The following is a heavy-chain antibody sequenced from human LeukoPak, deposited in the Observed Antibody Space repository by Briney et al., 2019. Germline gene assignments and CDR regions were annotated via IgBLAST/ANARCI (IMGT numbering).Heavy chain of an antibody. CDR2: IYYSGST. J-gene: IGHJ4*02. V-gene: IGHV4-30-4*08. Sequence: SETLSLTCTVSGGSISSGDYYWSWIRQPPGKGLEWIGYIYYSGSTYYNPSLKSRVTISADTSKNQFSLKLSSVTAADTAVYYCAREGGFYCSSTSCYGLDYWGQGTLVTVSS. CDR1: GGSISSGDYY. D-gene: IGHD2-2*01. CDR3: AREGGFYCSSTSCYGLDY.